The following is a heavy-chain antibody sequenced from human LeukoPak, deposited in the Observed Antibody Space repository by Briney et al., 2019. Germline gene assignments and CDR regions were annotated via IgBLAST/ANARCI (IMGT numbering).Heavy chain of an antibody. V-gene: IGHV1-18*04. CDR2: ISAYNGDT. Sequence: ASVKVSCKASGYTFTGYYMHWVRQAPGQGLEWMGWISAYNGDTNYAQKLQDRVTMTTDTSTSTAYMELRSLRSDDTAVYYCARYIYIGNDYFDYWGQGTLVTVSS. CDR1: GYTFTGYY. J-gene: IGHJ4*02. CDR3: ARYIYIGNDYFDY. D-gene: IGHD4-23*01.